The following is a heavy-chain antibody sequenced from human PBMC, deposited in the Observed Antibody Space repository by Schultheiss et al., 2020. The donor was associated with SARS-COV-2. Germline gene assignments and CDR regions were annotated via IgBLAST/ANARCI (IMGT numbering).Heavy chain of an antibody. D-gene: IGHD5-12*01. CDR1: GFTFSSYD. CDR3: ARGGSGYANYGMDV. CDR2: IDTAGDT. Sequence: GGSLRLSCVASGFTFSSYDIHWVRQATGKGLEWVSGIDTAGDTYYAGSVKGRLTVSRENAKNTLHLQINSLRVGDTAVYYCARGGSGYANYGMDVWGQGTTVTVSS. V-gene: IGHV3-13*01. J-gene: IGHJ6*02.